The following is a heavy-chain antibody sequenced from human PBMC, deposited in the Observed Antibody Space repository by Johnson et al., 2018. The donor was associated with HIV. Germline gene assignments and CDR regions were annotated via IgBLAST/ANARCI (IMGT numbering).Heavy chain of an antibody. J-gene: IGHJ3*02. CDR1: GFTFDDYA. Sequence: LVESGGGLVQPGRSLILSCAASGFTFDDYAMHWVRQAPGKGLEWVSGISWNSGSIGYADSVKGRFTISRDNAKNSLYLQMNSLRAEDTALYYCAKDRTYSLDAFDIWGQGTMVTVSS. V-gene: IGHV3-9*01. CDR2: ISWNSGSI. CDR3: AKDRTYSLDAFDI. D-gene: IGHD2-21*01.